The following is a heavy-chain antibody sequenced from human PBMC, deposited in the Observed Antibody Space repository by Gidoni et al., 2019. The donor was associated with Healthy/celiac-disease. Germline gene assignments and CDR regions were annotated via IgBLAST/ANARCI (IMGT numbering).Heavy chain of an antibody. V-gene: IGHV3-23*01. Sequence: EVQLLESGGGLVQPGGSLRLSCAAAGFTVSSHAMSWVRQAPGKGLEWVSAISGSGGSTYYADSVKGRFTISRDNSKNTLYLQMNSLRAEDTAVYYCAKKVDFGVVRGLGYWGQGTLVTVSS. CDR1: GFTVSSHA. CDR2: ISGSGGST. D-gene: IGHD3-3*01. CDR3: AKKVDFGVVRGLGY. J-gene: IGHJ4*02.